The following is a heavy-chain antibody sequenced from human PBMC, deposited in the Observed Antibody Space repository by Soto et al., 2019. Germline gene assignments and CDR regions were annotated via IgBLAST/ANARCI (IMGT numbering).Heavy chain of an antibody. D-gene: IGHD6-13*01. CDR3: ARQSEQQLGSRDYYYYMDV. CDR2: IYPGDSDT. Sequence: PGESLKISCKGSGYSFTSYWIGWVRQMPGKGLEWMGIIYPGDSDTRYSPSFQGQVTISADKSISTAYLQWSSLKASDTAMYYCARQSEQQLGSRDYYYYMDVWGKGTTVTVSS. CDR1: GYSFTSYW. V-gene: IGHV5-51*01. J-gene: IGHJ6*03.